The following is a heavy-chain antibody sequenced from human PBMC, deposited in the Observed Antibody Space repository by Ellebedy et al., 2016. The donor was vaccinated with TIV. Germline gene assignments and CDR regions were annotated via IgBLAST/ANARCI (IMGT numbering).Heavy chain of an antibody. CDR1: GLTFTNAW. J-gene: IGHJ4*02. Sequence: GGSLRLXXAASGLTFTNAWMTWVRQAPGKGLEWVGLIKSKTDGEKTDYGAPVKGRFTMSRDDSKSTLYLQMNSLKTDDTAVYYCTTAFDWGQGTLVTVSS. CDR2: IKSKTDGEKT. CDR3: TTAFD. V-gene: IGHV3-15*01.